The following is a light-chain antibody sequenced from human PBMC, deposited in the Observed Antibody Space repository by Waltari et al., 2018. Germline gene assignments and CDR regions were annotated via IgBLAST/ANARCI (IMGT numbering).Light chain of an antibody. Sequence: LTQXPXVSGAPGQRVTISCTGSSSNIGAGYDVHWYQQLPGTAPKLLIYGNSNRPSGVPDRFSGSKSGTSASLAITXLQXEDEADYYCQSYDSXXSGXVFXGGTKLTVL. CDR2: GNS. V-gene: IGLV1-40*01. CDR3: QSYDSXXSGXV. J-gene: IGLJ2*01. CDR1: SSNIGAGYD.